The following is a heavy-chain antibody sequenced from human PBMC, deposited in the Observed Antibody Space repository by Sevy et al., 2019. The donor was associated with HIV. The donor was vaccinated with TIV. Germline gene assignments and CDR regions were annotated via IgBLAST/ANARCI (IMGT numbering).Heavy chain of an antibody. CDR3: ARGPPQRVGSVGGMDV. J-gene: IGHJ6*02. CDR1: GFTFSSYW. Sequence: GGSLRLSCAASGFTFSSYWMSWVRQAPGKGLEWVANIKQDGGEKYYVDSVKGRFSISRDNAKNSLYLQMNSLRVEDTAVYYCARGPPQRVGSVGGMDVWGQGTTVTVSS. V-gene: IGHV3-7*01. CDR2: IKQDGGEK. D-gene: IGHD6-25*01.